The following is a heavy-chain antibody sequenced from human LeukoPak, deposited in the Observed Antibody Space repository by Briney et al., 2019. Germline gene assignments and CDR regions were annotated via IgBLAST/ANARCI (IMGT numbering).Heavy chain of an antibody. CDR2: IYTSGST. V-gene: IGHV4-61*02. D-gene: IGHD2-15*01. J-gene: IGHJ4*02. CDR1: GGSISSGSYY. Sequence: SQTLSLTCTVSGGSISSGSYYWSWIQQPAGKGLEWIGRIYTSGSTNYNPSLKSRVTISVDTSKNQFSLKLSSVTAADTAVYYCARDGYCSGGSCYGGEFDYWGQGTLVTVSS. CDR3: ARDGYCSGGSCYGGEFDY.